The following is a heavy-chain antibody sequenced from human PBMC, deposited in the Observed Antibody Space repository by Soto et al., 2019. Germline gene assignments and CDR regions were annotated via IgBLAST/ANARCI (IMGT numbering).Heavy chain of an antibody. CDR2: IDSSTKYT. V-gene: IGHV3-11*05. J-gene: IGHJ6*02. CDR3: AREYYYAMDV. Sequence: QVQLVESGGGLVRPGGSLRLSCEASGFTFRGYYMTWFHQAPGKGLEWLSYIDSSTKYTNYADSVKGRFTISRDNAKNSLYLQMNSLRADDTAVYYCAREYYYAMDVWGQGTMVTVSS. CDR1: GFTFRGYY.